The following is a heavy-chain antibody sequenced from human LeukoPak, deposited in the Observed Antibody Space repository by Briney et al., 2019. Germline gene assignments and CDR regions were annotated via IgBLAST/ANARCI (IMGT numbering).Heavy chain of an antibody. D-gene: IGHD4-11*01. Sequence: GASLKSSCKASDTASTDAYFNWWGRAPGQGLEWMGWINPHSGATNYAQRFQGRVSMDASFDTAYMELSRLTSDDTAVYYCATSSTVTHTRDPWGQGTLVTVSS. CDR3: ATSSTVTHTRDP. CDR1: DTASTDAY. CDR2: INPHSGAT. J-gene: IGHJ5*02. V-gene: IGHV1-2*02.